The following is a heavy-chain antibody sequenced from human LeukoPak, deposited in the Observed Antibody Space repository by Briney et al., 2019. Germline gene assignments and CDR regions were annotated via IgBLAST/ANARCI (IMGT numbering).Heavy chain of an antibody. Sequence: PSQTLSLTCTVSGGSISSGSYYWSWIRQPAGKGLEWIGRIYTSGSTNYNPPLKSRVTISVDTSKNQFSLKLSSVTAADTAVYYCARDAGGYGFDPWGQGTLVTVFS. J-gene: IGHJ5*02. CDR2: IYTSGST. CDR1: GGSISSGSYY. D-gene: IGHD6-13*01. CDR3: ARDAGGYGFDP. V-gene: IGHV4-61*02.